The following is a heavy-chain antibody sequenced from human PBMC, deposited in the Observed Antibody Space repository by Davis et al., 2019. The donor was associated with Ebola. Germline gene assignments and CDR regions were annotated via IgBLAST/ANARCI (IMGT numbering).Heavy chain of an antibody. D-gene: IGHD3-9*01. CDR2: IYYSGST. CDR1: GFTFSSYA. CDR3: ARGDFDWLRVGMDV. Sequence: ESLKISCAASGFTFSSYAMSWIRQPPGKGLEWIGYIYYSGSTNYNPSLKSRVTISVDTSKNQFSLKLSSVTAADTAVYYCARGDFDWLRVGMDVWGQGTTVTVSS. J-gene: IGHJ6*02. V-gene: IGHV4-59*01.